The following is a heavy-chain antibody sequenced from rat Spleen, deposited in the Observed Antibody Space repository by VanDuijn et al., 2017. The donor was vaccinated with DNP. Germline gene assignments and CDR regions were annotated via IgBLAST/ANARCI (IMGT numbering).Heavy chain of an antibody. CDR3: SRHRDYGYNYHYFDY. V-gene: IGHV5-7*01. J-gene: IGHJ2*01. CDR2: ISYDGSST. Sequence: EVHLVESGGGLVQPGRSMKLSCAASGFTFSNYDMAWVRQAPKKGLEWVATISYDGSSTYYRDSVKGRFTVSRDNARNTQYLQMDSLRSEDTATYYCSRHRDYGYNYHYFDYWGQGVMVTVSS. CDR1: GFTFSNYD. D-gene: IGHD1-9*01.